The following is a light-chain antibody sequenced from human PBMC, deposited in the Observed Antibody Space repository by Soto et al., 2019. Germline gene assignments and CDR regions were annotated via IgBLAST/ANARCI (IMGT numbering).Light chain of an antibody. Sequence: QAVVTQPPSVSGAPGQRVTISRTESSSNIGAGYDVHWYQQLPGTAPKLLIYGNSNRPSGVPDRFSGSKSGTSASLAITGLQAEDEADYYCQSYDSSLSGWVFGGGTKVTVL. V-gene: IGLV1-40*01. CDR3: QSYDSSLSGWV. J-gene: IGLJ3*02. CDR2: GNS. CDR1: SSNIGAGYD.